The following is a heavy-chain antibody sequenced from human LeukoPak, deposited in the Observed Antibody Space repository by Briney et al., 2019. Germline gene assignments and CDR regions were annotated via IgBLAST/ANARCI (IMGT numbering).Heavy chain of an antibody. CDR2: IYPGDSNT. V-gene: IGHV5-51*01. Sequence: GESLKISCKGSGYSFTSYWIGWVRQMPGKGLEWMAIIYPGDSNTRYSPSVQGQVTISADKSISTAYLQWSSLKASDTAMYYCARRRDLYSGSYYPFDYWGQGTLVTVSS. CDR1: GYSFTSYW. CDR3: ARRRDLYSGSYYPFDY. D-gene: IGHD1-26*01. J-gene: IGHJ4*02.